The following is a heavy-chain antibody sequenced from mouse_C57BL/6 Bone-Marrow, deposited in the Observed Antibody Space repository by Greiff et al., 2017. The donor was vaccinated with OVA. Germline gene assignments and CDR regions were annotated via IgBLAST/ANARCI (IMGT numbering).Heavy chain of an antibody. Sequence: EVQLQESGGGLVQPKGSLKLSCAASGFSFNTYAMNWVRQAPGKGLEWVARIRSKSNNYATYYADSVKDRFTISRDDSESMLYLQMNNLKTEDTAMYYCVRQDDYDYFDYWGQGTTLTVSS. D-gene: IGHD2-4*01. V-gene: IGHV10-1*01. CDR2: IRSKSNNYAT. CDR1: GFSFNTYA. J-gene: IGHJ2*01. CDR3: VRQDDYDYFDY.